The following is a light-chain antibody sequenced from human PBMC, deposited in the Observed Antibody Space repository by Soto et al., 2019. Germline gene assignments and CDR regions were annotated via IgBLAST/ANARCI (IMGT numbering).Light chain of an antibody. CDR3: LLYYGGAQV. V-gene: IGLV2-11*01. CDR2: NVN. Sequence: QSALIQPPSVSGSPGQSVTISCTGTSSDVGTYDYVSWYQQHPGTVPKPMIYNVNIRPSGVPDRFSGSKSGSTASMTISGFQAEDEADYYCLLYYGGAQVFGGGTKLTVL. J-gene: IGLJ2*01. CDR1: SSDVGTYDY.